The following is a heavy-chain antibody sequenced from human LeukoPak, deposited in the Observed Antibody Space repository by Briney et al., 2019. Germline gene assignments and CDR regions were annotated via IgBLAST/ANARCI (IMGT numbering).Heavy chain of an antibody. V-gene: IGHV1-18*01. CDR1: GYTLTELS. Sequence: ASVKVSCKVSGYTLTELSMHWVRQAPGKGLEWMGWISANNGDTHYAQKFQGRVTMTTDTSTTTVYMELRSLTSDDSAVYYCARKPMAHAFDFWGQGTMVTVSS. D-gene: IGHD3-10*01. J-gene: IGHJ3*01. CDR3: ARKPMAHAFDF. CDR2: ISANNGDT.